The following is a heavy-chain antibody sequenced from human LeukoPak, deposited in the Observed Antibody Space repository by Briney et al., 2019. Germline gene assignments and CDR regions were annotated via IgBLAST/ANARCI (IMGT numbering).Heavy chain of an antibody. J-gene: IGHJ6*03. CDR1: GFTFSRYW. Sequence: GGSLRLSCAASGFTFSRYWMSWVRQAPGKGLEWVANIKQDGSEKYYVDSVKGRFTISRDSAKNSLYLQMNSLRAEDTAVYYCARLDRADYSTSPVPYYNYYMNAWDKGTTVIVSS. CDR2: IKQDGSEK. D-gene: IGHD6-13*01. V-gene: IGHV3-7*01. CDR3: ARLDRADYSTSPVPYYNYYMNA.